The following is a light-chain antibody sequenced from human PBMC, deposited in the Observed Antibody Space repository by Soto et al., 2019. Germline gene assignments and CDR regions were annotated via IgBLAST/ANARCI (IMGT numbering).Light chain of an antibody. CDR2: EVS. V-gene: IGLV2-8*01. J-gene: IGLJ1*01. CDR1: SSDVGGYNY. CDR3: SSYAVSGSYV. Sequence: QSVLTQPPSASGSPGQSVTISCTGTSSDVGGYNYVSWYQQHPGKAPKLLIYEVSKRPSGVPDRFSGSKSGNTASLTVSGLQAEDEADYFCSSYAVSGSYVFGTGTKLTVL.